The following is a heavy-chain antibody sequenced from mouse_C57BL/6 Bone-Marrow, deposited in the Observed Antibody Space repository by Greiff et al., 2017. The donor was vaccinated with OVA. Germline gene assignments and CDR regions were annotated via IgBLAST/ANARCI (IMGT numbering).Heavy chain of an antibody. V-gene: IGHV1-9*01. J-gene: IGHJ3*01. Sequence: VKLQQSGAELMKPGASVKLSCKATGYTFTGYWIEWVKQRPGHGLEWIGEILPGSGSTNYNEKLKGKATFTADTYSNTAYLQPISLTSEDSAIYDCSRDLFSLFAYWGQGTLVTVSA. CDR2: ILPGSGST. CDR3: SRDLFSLFAY. CDR1: GYTFTGYW. D-gene: IGHD1-1*01.